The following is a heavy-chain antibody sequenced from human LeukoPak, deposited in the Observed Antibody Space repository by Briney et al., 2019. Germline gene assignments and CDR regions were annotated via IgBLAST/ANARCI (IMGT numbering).Heavy chain of an antibody. D-gene: IGHD1-1*01. V-gene: IGHV3-7*03. J-gene: IGHJ4*02. CDR2: IKHDGSEK. CDR3: VKGLSSTAPFDY. Sequence: GGSLRLSCAASGFTFSDYSMSWVRQAPGKGLEWVANIKHDGSEKYYVDSVKGRFTISRDNAKNSLYLQMNSLRAEDTAIYYCVKGLSSTAPFDYWGQGTLVTVSS. CDR1: GFTFSDYS.